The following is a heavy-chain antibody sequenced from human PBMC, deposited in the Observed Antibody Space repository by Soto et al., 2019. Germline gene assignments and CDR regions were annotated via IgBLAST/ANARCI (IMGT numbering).Heavy chain of an antibody. CDR1: GFTFSSDG. V-gene: IGHV3-30*18. CDR2: ISYDGSNK. CDR3: AKSPGGYYSFDI. D-gene: IGHD3-3*01. J-gene: IGHJ3*02. Sequence: GGSLRLSCAASGFTFSSDGMHWVRQAPGKGLEWVAVISYDGSNKYYADSVKGRFTISRDNSKNTLYLQMNSLRAEDTAVYYCAKSPGGYYSFDIWGQGTMVTVSS.